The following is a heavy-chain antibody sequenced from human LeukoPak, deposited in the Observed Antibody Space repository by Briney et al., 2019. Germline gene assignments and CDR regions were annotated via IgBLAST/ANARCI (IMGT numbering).Heavy chain of an antibody. Sequence: GGSLRLSCAASGFTVSSNYMSWVRQAPGKGLEWVSVIYSGGSTYYADSVKGRFTISRDNSKNTLYLQMNSLRAEDTAVYYCARVSHLSKSRGATAGHYFDYWGQGTLATVSS. CDR1: GFTVSSNY. CDR3: ARVSHLSKSRGATAGHYFDY. J-gene: IGHJ4*02. D-gene: IGHD1-26*01. V-gene: IGHV3-53*01. CDR2: IYSGGST.